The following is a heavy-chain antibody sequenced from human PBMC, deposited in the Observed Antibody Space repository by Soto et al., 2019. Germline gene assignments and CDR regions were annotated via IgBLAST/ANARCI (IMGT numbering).Heavy chain of an antibody. CDR2: IYYSGST. J-gene: IGHJ6*02. CDR3: ARDPGVTIFGVVKKGVGRYGMDV. V-gene: IGHV4-39*07. CDR1: GGSISSSSYY. Sequence: SETLSLTCTVSGGSISSSSYYWGWIRQPPGKGLEWIGSIYYSGSTYYNPSLKSRVTISVDTSKNQFSLKLSSVTAADTAVYYCARDPGVTIFGVVKKGVGRYGMDVWGQGTKVTVSS. D-gene: IGHD3-3*01.